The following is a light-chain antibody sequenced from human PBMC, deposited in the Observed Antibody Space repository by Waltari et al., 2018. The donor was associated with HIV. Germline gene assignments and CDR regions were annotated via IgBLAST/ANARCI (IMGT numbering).Light chain of an antibody. CDR2: DVT. J-gene: IGLJ2*01. CDR3: SSYARNSPWL. Sequence: QSVLTQPASVSGAPGHSITLSCTGTASDFGDSNYVSWYQQLPSKAPKLVIYDVTQRPSGISHRFSGSRSGTTASLTISGLQAEDEADYYCSSYARNSPWLFGGGTKLTVL. CDR1: ASDFGDSNY. V-gene: IGLV2-14*03.